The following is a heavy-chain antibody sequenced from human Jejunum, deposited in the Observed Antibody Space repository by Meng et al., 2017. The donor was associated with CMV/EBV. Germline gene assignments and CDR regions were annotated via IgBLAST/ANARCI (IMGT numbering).Heavy chain of an antibody. D-gene: IGHD5-18*01. CDR2: IRGSDDQT. V-gene: IGHV3-23*01. J-gene: IGHJ4*02. CDR1: GFTLSSVA. CDR3: AKSLVDTAMDLDY. Sequence: SGFTLSSVAVTWVRQAPGKGLEWVSTIRGSDDQTYYSDSVKGRFTISRDNSKNTLYLQMNSLRADDTAVYYCAKSLVDTAMDLDYWGQGMLVTVSS.